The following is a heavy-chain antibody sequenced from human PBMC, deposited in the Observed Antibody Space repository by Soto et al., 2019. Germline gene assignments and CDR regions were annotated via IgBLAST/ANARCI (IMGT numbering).Heavy chain of an antibody. CDR1: GYTFTGYY. CDR2: INPNSGGT. Sequence: ASVKVSCKASGYTFTGYYMHWVRQAPGQGLEWMGWINPNSGGTNYAQKFQGWVTMTRDTSISTAYMELSRLRSDDTAVYYCARDLVIGNYVSCYYYGMDVWGQGTTVTVSS. J-gene: IGHJ6*02. V-gene: IGHV1-2*04. D-gene: IGHD1-7*01. CDR3: ARDLVIGNYVSCYYYGMDV.